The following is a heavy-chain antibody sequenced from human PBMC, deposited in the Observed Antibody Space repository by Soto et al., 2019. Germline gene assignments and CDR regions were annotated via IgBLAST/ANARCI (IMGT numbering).Heavy chain of an antibody. CDR2: IYYSGST. V-gene: IGHV4-31*03. D-gene: IGHD3-10*01. CDR1: GGSISSGGYY. J-gene: IGHJ5*02. CDR3: ASRRITHGSGSSWRFDP. Sequence: QVQLQESGPGLVKPSQTLSLTCTVSGGSISSGGYYWSWIRQHPGKGLEWIGYIYYSGSTYYNPSLKSRVTRSVDTSKNQFSLKLSSVTAADTAVYYCASRRITHGSGSSWRFDPWGQGTLVTVSS.